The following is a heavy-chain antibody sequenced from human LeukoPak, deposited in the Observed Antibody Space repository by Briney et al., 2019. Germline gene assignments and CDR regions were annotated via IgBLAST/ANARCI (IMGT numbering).Heavy chain of an antibody. CDR3: ARGLRITMVRENNWFDP. Sequence: ASVKVSCKASGYTFTGYYMHWVRQAPGQGLEWMGGINPNSGGTNYAQKFPGRVTIPRDTSIRTAYMELSRLTSDDTAVYYCARGLRITMVRENNWFDPWGQGTLVTVSS. V-gene: IGHV1-2*02. CDR1: GYTFTGYY. J-gene: IGHJ5*02. CDR2: INPNSGGT. D-gene: IGHD3-10*01.